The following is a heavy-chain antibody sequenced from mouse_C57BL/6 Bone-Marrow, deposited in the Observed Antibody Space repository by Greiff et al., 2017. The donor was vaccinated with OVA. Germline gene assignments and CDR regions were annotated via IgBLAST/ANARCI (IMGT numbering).Heavy chain of an antibody. D-gene: IGHD1-1*01. CDR2: IDPEDGDT. Sequence: DVKLQESGAELVRPGASVKLSCTASGFNIKDYYMHWVKQRPEQGLEWIGRIDPEDGDTEYAPKFQGKATMTADTSSNTAYLQLSSLTSDDTAVYYCTCYYGSSYYAMDYWGQGTSVTVSS. V-gene: IGHV14-1*01. J-gene: IGHJ4*01. CDR3: TCYYGSSYYAMDY. CDR1: GFNIKDYY.